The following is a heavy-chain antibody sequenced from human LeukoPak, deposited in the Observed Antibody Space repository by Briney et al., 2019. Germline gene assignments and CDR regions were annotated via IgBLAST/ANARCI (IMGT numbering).Heavy chain of an antibody. Sequence: PSETLSLTCTVSGGSISSYYWSWIRQPPGKGLEWIGYIYYSGSTNYNPSLKSRVTISVDTSKNQFSLKLSSVTAADTAVYYCARSDYDFWSGYPAQFDYWGQGTLVTVSS. CDR1: GGSISSYY. CDR2: IYYSGST. D-gene: IGHD3-3*01. V-gene: IGHV4-59*08. CDR3: ARSDYDFWSGYPAQFDY. J-gene: IGHJ4*02.